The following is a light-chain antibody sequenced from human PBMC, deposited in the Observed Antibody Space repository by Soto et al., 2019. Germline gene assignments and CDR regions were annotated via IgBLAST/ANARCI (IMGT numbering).Light chain of an antibody. V-gene: IGKV3-15*01. CDR2: GAS. Sequence: EIVMTQSPATLSVSPGERATLSCRASQSVSSNLAWYQQKPGQAPGLLIYGASTRATGIPARFSGSGSGTEFTLTISSLQSEDFAVYSCQQYNNWPSFGQGTKVEIK. CDR1: QSVSSN. J-gene: IGKJ1*01. CDR3: QQYNNWPS.